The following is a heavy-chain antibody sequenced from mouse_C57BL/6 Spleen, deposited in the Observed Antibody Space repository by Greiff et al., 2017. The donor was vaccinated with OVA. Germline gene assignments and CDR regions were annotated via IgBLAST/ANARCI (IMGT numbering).Heavy chain of an antibody. CDR3: ARSPGMGWGY. V-gene: IGHV1-55*01. CDR2: LYPGSGSP. D-gene: IGHD1-1*02. Sequence: VQLQQSGAELVKPGASVKMSCKASGYTFTSYWITWVKQRPGQGLEWIGDLYPGSGSPNYNEKFKSKATLTVATSSSTAYMQRSSLTSEDSAVYYCARSPGMGWGYWGQGTTLTVSS. CDR1: GYTFTSYW. J-gene: IGHJ2*01.